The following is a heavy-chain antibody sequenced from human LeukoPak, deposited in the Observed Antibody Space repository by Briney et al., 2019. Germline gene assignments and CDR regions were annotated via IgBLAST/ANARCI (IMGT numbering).Heavy chain of an antibody. CDR2: ISGSGGRT. J-gene: IGHJ4*02. Sequence: PGGTLRLSCAASGFTFSSSGMIWVRQAPGKGLEWVSAISGSGGRTYHADSVKGRFTISRDNAKNTLYLQMNSLRAEDTAVYYCARDLQIVVVTAYLYQREAGVDYWGQGTLVTVSS. D-gene: IGHD2-21*02. CDR1: GFTFSSSG. CDR3: ARDLQIVVVTAYLYQREAGVDY. V-gene: IGHV3-23*01.